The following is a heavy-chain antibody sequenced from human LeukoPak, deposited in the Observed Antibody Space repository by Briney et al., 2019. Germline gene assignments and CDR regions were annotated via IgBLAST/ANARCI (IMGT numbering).Heavy chain of an antibody. J-gene: IGHJ4*02. CDR3: AREHSSGWSYFAY. V-gene: IGHV3-20*04. CDR1: GFKFDGYG. Sequence: GGSLRLSCAASGFKFDGYGMSWVRQAPGKGLEWVSGINWNGGLKNYADSVKGRFTISRDDARNSLYLQMNSLRAEDTALYYCAREHSSGWSYFAYWGQGTPVTVSS. D-gene: IGHD6-19*01. CDR2: INWNGGLK.